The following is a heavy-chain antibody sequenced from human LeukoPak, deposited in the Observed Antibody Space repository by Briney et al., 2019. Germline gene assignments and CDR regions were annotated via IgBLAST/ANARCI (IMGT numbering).Heavy chain of an antibody. CDR2: INHSGST. V-gene: IGHV4-34*01. Sequence: SETLSLTCAVYGGSFSGYYWSWIRHPPGKGVEWIGEINHSGSTNYNPSLKSRVTISVDTSKNQFSLKLSSVTAADTAVYYCARGSKYYDILGWGQGTLVTVSS. D-gene: IGHD3-9*01. CDR1: GGSFSGYY. J-gene: IGHJ4*02. CDR3: ARGSKYYDILG.